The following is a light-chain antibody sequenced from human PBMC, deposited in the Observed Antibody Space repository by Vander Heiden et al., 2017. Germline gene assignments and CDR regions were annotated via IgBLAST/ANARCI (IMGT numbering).Light chain of an antibody. J-gene: IGLJ3*02. CDR2: DNN. CDR1: SSHIGNNY. Sequence: QSVLAQPPSVSAAPEQTVPLACSGSSSHIGNNYVSWYQQFQGTTPKLLISDNNKRPSGIPDRFSGSKSGTSATLGITGLQTGDEAVYYCSTYDSNRSGVVFGGGTKVNVL. CDR3: STYDSNRSGVV. V-gene: IGLV1-51*01.